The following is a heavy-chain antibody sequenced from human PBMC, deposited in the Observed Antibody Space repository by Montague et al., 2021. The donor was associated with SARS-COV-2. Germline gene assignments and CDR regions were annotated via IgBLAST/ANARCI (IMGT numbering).Heavy chain of an antibody. CDR3: ARALRRVVIKYFDY. V-gene: IGHV4-31*03. J-gene: IGHJ4*02. CDR2: IYYSGST. CDR1: GGSISSGGYY. D-gene: IGHD3-3*01. Sequence: TLSLICTVSGGSISSGGYYWSWIRQHPGKGLEWIGYIYYSGSTYYNPSLKSRVTISVDTSKNQFSLKLSSVTASDTAVYYCARALRRVVIKYFDYWGQGTLVTVSA.